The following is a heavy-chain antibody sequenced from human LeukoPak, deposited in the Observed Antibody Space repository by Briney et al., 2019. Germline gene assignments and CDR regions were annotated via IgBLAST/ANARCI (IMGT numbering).Heavy chain of an antibody. V-gene: IGHV3-30*02. CDR3: ARKGYFNDQPLDY. Sequence: GGSLRLSCAASGFTFSSYGMHWVRQAPGKGLEWVAFIRFDGSNKYYADSVKGRFTTSRDNAKKSLYLQMNSLRAEDTAVYYCARKGYFNDQPLDYWGQGTLVTVSS. J-gene: IGHJ4*02. D-gene: IGHD2-15*01. CDR2: IRFDGSNK. CDR1: GFTFSSYG.